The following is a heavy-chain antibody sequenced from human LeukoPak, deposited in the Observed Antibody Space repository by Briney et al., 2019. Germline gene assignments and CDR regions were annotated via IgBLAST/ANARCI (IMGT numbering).Heavy chain of an antibody. V-gene: IGHV4-61*01. CDR1: GGAVSRGSYY. CDR3: ASAFASGWYSRYDP. CDR2: VYHTGST. J-gene: IGHJ5*02. D-gene: IGHD6-19*01. Sequence: PSETLSLTCTVSGGAVSRGSYYWSGIRQPPGKELEWIGYVYHTGSTNYNPSLKSRVTISVDTSKNEFSLKMTSVTAADTSVYYCASAFASGWYSRYDPWGQGTLVTVSS.